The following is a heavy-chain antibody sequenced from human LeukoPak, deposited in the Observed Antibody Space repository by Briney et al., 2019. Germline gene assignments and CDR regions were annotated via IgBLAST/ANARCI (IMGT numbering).Heavy chain of an antibody. D-gene: IGHD3-22*01. CDR2: IIPIFGTA. V-gene: IGHV1-69*06. CDR3: ARERGLYYYDSSGLLNNAFDI. Sequence: SVKVSCKASGGTFSSYAISWVRQARGQGLEWMGGIIPIFGTANYAQKFQGRVTITADKSTSTAYMELSSLRSEDTAVYYCARERGLYYYDSSGLLNNAFDIWGQGTMVTVSS. J-gene: IGHJ3*02. CDR1: GGTFSSYA.